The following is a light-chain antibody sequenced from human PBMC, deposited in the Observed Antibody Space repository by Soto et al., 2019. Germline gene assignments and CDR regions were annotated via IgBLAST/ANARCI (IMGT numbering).Light chain of an antibody. CDR2: GNT. CDR1: SSNIGAGFD. J-gene: IGLJ3*02. Sequence: QSVLTQPPSVSAAPGQRVTISCTGSSSNIGAGFDVHWYQQLPGTAPKLLIYGNTNRPSGVSGRFSGSKSGTSASLAITGLQAEDEADYYCQSHDSSLSGSVFGGGTKVTVL. CDR3: QSHDSSLSGSV. V-gene: IGLV1-40*01.